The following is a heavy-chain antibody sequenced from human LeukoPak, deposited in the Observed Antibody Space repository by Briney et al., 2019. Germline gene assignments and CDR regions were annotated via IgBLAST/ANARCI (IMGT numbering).Heavy chain of an antibody. CDR1: GGSFSGYY. D-gene: IGHD5-18*01. J-gene: IGHJ4*02. Sequence: PSETLSLTCAVYGGSFSGYYWSWIRQPPGKGLEWIGEINHSGSTDYNPSLKSRVTISVDTSKNQFSLKLSSVTAADTAVYYCARGQRGQLWPTTPFSYWGQGTLVTVSS. V-gene: IGHV4-34*01. CDR3: ARGQRGQLWPTTPFSY. CDR2: INHSGST.